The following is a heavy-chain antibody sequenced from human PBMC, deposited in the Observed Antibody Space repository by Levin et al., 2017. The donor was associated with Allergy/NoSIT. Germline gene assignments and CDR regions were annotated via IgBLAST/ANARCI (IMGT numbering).Heavy chain of an antibody. CDR3: ARGEYGRWFGEIYYYYYMDV. J-gene: IGHJ6*03. CDR1: GFTFSSYW. CDR2: INSDGSST. V-gene: IGHV3-74*01. Sequence: GESLKISCAASGFTFSSYWMHWVRQAPGKGLVWVSRINSDGSSTSYADSVKGRFTISRDNAKNTLYLQMNSLRAEDTAVYYCARGEYGRWFGEIYYYYYMDVWGKGTTVTVSS. D-gene: IGHD3-10*01.